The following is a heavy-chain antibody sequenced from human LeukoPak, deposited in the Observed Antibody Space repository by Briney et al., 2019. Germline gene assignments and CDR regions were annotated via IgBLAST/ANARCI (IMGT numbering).Heavy chain of an antibody. V-gene: IGHV4-61*02. Sequence: PSETLSLTCTVSGGSISSGSYYWSWIRQPAGKGLEWIGRIYTSGSTNYNPSLKSRVTISVDTSKNQFSLKLSSVTAADTAVYYCARGGPRYYFDYWGQGTLVTVSS. J-gene: IGHJ4*02. CDR2: IYTSGST. CDR1: GGSISSGSYY. D-gene: IGHD3-16*01. CDR3: ARGGPRYYFDY.